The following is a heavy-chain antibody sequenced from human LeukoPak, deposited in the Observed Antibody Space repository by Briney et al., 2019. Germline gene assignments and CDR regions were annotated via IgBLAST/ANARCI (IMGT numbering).Heavy chain of an antibody. CDR3: ARSRARDGYNIDFDY. Sequence: ASVKVSCKASGGTFSSYAISWVRQAPGQGLEWMGGIIPIFGTANYAQKFQGRVTITADESTSTAYTELSSLRSEDTAVYYCARSRARDGYNIDFDYWGQGTLVTVSS. CDR2: IIPIFGTA. V-gene: IGHV1-69*13. J-gene: IGHJ4*02. D-gene: IGHD5-24*01. CDR1: GGTFSSYA.